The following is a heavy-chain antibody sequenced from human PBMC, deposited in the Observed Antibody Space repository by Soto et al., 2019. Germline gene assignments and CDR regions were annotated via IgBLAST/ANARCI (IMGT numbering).Heavy chain of an antibody. Sequence: QVQLVQSGAEVKKPGASVKVSCKASGYTFTSYGISWVRQAPGQWLEWMGWVSAHNGNTNSAQKLQGRVTMTTDTSTSTAYMELRSLRSDATAVYYCARDRSSGYYYSDGMDVWGQGPTVTVSS. J-gene: IGHJ6*02. CDR2: VSAHNGNT. CDR1: GYTFTSYG. CDR3: ARDRSSGYYYSDGMDV. V-gene: IGHV1-18*04. D-gene: IGHD6-6*01.